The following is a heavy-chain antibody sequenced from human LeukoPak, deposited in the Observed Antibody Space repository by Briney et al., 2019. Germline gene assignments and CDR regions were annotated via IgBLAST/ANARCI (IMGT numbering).Heavy chain of an antibody. CDR3: ARDTTAAFDI. Sequence: AGGSLRLSCAASGFTFSSYAMSWVRQAPGKGLEWVSVIYSGGSTYYADSVKGRFTISRDNSKNTLYLQMNSLRAEDTAVYYCARDTTAAFDIWGQGTMVTVSS. D-gene: IGHD2/OR15-2a*01. V-gene: IGHV3-66*01. CDR2: IYSGGST. CDR1: GFTFSSYA. J-gene: IGHJ3*02.